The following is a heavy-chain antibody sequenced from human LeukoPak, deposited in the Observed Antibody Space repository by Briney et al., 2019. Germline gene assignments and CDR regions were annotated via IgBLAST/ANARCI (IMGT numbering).Heavy chain of an antibody. Sequence: GGSLRLSCAASGFTFSSYEMNWVRQAPGKGLEWVSYISSSGSTIYYADSVKGRFTISRDSAKNSLYLQMNSLRAEDTAVYYCARVEYAYFDYWGQGTLVTVSS. V-gene: IGHV3-48*03. D-gene: IGHD2-8*01. CDR2: ISSSGSTI. CDR3: ARVEYAYFDY. J-gene: IGHJ4*02. CDR1: GFTFSSYE.